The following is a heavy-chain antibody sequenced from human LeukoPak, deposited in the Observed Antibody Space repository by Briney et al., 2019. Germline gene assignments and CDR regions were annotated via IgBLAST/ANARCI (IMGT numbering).Heavy chain of an antibody. CDR1: GGSISSSSYY. Sequence: SETLSLTCTVSGGSISSSSYYWGWIRQPPGKGLEWIGSIYYSGSTYYNPSLKSRVTISVDTSKNQFSLKLSSVTAADTAVYYCATRGYVWGSYRYFDYWGQRTLVTVSS. CDR2: IYYSGST. V-gene: IGHV4-39*01. J-gene: IGHJ4*02. CDR3: ATRGYVWGSYRYFDY. D-gene: IGHD3-16*02.